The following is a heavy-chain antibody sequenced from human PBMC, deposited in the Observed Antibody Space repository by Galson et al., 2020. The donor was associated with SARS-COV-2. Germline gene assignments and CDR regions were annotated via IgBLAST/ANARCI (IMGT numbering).Heavy chain of an antibody. CDR2: ISHSGGT. CDR1: GTSISSGSYS. V-gene: IGHV4-30-2*01. D-gene: IGHD4-17*01. Sequence: SETLSLTCAVSGTSISSGSYSWNWIRQPPGKVLEWIGYISHSGGTYYNPSLKSRVTISGDRSKNQFSLRLSSVTAADTAVYYCARLHYGEYAPEAFDIWGPGTRVT. J-gene: IGHJ3*02. CDR3: ARLHYGEYAPEAFDI.